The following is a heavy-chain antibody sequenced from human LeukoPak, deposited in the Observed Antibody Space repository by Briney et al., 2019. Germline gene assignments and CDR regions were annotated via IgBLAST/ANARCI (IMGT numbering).Heavy chain of an antibody. CDR2: ISWNSGSI. D-gene: IGHD3-10*01. V-gene: IGHV3-9*02. J-gene: IGHJ4*02. CDR1: GFTSDDYA. CDR3: AKGRYYYGSGSSQHFDY. Sequence: GGSLRLSCAASGFTSDDYAMHWVRQAPGKGLEWVSGISWNSGSIGYADSVKGRFTISRDNAKNSLYLQMNSLRAEDTALYYCAKGRYYYGSGSSQHFDYWGQGTLVTVSS.